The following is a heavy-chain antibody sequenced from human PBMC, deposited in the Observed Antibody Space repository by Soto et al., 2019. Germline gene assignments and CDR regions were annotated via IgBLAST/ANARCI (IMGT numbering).Heavy chain of an antibody. J-gene: IGHJ3*02. CDR2: ISWNSGTI. CDR1: GFTFDDYA. V-gene: IGHV3-9*01. D-gene: IGHD3-9*01. Sequence: EVQLVESGGGLVQPGRSLRLSCAASGFTFDDYAMHWVRQPPGKGLEWVSGISWNSGTIGYADSVKGPFNISRDNAKNFLCLQMNSLRAEDTAFYYCAKDVTLSLSGPNAFNIWGQGTMVTVSS. CDR3: AKDVTLSLSGPNAFNI.